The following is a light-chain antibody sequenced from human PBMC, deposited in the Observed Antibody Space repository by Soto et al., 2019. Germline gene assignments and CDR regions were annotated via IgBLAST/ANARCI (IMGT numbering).Light chain of an antibody. CDR3: SSYTSISTYV. V-gene: IGLV2-14*01. CDR2: DVT. CDR1: SSDVGGYNF. J-gene: IGLJ1*01. Sequence: QSVLTQPASVSGSPGQSITMSCTGTSSDVGGYNFVSWYQQHPDKAPKLMINDVTNRPSGVSNRFSGSKSGNTASLTISGLQAEDEADYYCSSYTSISTYVFGTGTKLTAL.